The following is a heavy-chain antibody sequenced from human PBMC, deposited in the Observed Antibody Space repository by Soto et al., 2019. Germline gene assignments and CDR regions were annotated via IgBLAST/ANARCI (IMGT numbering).Heavy chain of an antibody. CDR2: IVANSGNT. CDR1: GYTFPTYG. J-gene: IGHJ4*02. D-gene: IGHD3-10*01. V-gene: IGHV1-18*01. CDR3: ARVAGYSSGSRHFDN. Sequence: QVQLVHSGAEVTKPGALVTVSCKASGYTFPTYGLSWVRQAPGQGLEWMGWIVANSGNTVYAQEFQGRVSMTTDTSTNTAYMELRSLRSDDTALYYCARVAGYSSGSRHFDNWGQGTLVTVSS.